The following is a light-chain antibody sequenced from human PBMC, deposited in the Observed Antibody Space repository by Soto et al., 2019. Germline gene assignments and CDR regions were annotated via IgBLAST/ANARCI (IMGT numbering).Light chain of an antibody. CDR3: QQRSNWPLT. J-gene: IGKJ5*01. Sequence: DSVFTHSPATLSLSPAERATLSCRASQSVSSYLAWYQQKPGQAPRLLIYDASNRATGIPARFSGSGSGTDFTLTISSLEPEDFAVYYCQQRSNWPLTFGQGTRLEIK. CDR2: DAS. CDR1: QSVSSY. V-gene: IGKV3-11*01.